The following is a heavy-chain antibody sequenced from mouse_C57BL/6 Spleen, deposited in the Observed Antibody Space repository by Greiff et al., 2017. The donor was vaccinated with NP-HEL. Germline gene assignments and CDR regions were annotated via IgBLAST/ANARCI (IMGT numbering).Heavy chain of an antibody. Sequence: EVQVVESGAELVKPGASVKLSCTASGFNIKDYYMHWVKQRTEQGLEWIGRIDPEDGETKYAPKFQGKATITADTSSNTAYLQLSSLTSEDTAVYYCARKITTVVADWYFDVWGTGTTVTVSS. V-gene: IGHV14-2*01. J-gene: IGHJ1*03. CDR2: IDPEDGET. CDR1: GFNIKDYY. CDR3: ARKITTVVADWYFDV. D-gene: IGHD1-1*01.